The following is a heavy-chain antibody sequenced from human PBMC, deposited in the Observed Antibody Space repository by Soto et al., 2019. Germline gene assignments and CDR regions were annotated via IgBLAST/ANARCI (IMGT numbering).Heavy chain of an antibody. CDR3: ARGDSTGSPRGWFDP. Sequence: QVQLVQSVTEVKKPGASVQVACKASGNSFTSYGINWVRQAPGPGLEWMGWISTYNGDTNYAQKFQGRVTMTTDTSTTTAHMELRRLTSDDTAVYFCARGDSTGSPRGWFDPWGQGTVVTVSS. D-gene: IGHD6-19*01. CDR1: GNSFTSYG. J-gene: IGHJ5*02. V-gene: IGHV1-18*04. CDR2: ISTYNGDT.